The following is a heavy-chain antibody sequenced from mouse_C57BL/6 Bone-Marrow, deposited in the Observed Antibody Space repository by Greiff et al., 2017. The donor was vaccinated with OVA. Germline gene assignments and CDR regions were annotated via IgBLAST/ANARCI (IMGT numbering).Heavy chain of an antibody. V-gene: IGHV1-81*01. J-gene: IGHJ1*03. D-gene: IGHD1-1*01. CDR1: GYTFTSYG. CDR2: IYPRSGNT. CDR3: ARSAHYYGSPWYFDV. Sequence: VQLQQSGAELARPGASVKLSCKASGYTFTSYGISWVKQRTGQGLEWIGEIYPRSGNTYYNEKFKGKATLTADKSSSTAYMELRSLTSEDSAVYFCARSAHYYGSPWYFDVGGTGTTVTVSS.